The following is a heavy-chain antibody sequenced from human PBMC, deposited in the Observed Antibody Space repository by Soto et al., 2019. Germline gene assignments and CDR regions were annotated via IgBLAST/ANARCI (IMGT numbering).Heavy chain of an antibody. J-gene: IGHJ4*02. CDR2: ILTGGGT. Sequence: GGSLRLSCATSGFTVSSSYMSWVRQAPGMGLEWVSVILTGGGTHYADSVKGRFTVSRDNSQNTVYLQMNNLRGEDTATYYCARGYWRLGESYCFDSRGQGTLVPVSS. CDR3: ARGYWRLGESYCFDS. V-gene: IGHV3-53*01. D-gene: IGHD3-16*01. CDR1: GFTVSSSY.